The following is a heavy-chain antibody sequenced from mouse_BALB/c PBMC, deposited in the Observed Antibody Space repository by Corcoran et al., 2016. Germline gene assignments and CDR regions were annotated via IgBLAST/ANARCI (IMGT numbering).Heavy chain of an antibody. V-gene: IGHV14-3*02. Sequence: EVQLQQSGAELVKPGASVKLSCTASGFNIKDTYMRWVKQRPEQGLEWVGRIDPANGKTKYDPKFQGKDTIKADTSSNTAYLQLSSLTSEDTAVYYCARSGTGVAYWGQGTLVTVSA. D-gene: IGHD4-1*01. J-gene: IGHJ3*01. CDR2: IDPANGKT. CDR1: GFNIKDTY. CDR3: ARSGTGVAY.